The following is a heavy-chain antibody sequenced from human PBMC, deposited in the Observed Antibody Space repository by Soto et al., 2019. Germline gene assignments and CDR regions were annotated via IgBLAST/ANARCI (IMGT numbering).Heavy chain of an antibody. J-gene: IGHJ5*02. Sequence: GLELMGWISAYDGKTTYAERFQGRVTLTTDTYTSTAYMELRSLRSDDTAIYYCAGDHHEFCTSYWFDLWGHGFQVTVSS. CDR3: AGDHHEFCTSYWFDL. D-gene: IGHD3-3*01. CDR2: ISAYDGKT. V-gene: IGHV1-18*01.